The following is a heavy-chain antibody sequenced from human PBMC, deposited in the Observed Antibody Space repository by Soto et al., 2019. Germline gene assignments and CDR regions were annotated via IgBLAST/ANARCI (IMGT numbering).Heavy chain of an antibody. CDR3: ARDKTIFGVVNAVLYGMDV. V-gene: IGHV3-30-3*01. D-gene: IGHD3-3*01. Sequence: QVQLVESGGGVVQPGRSLRLSCAASGFTFSSYAMHWVRQAPGKGLEWVAVISYDGSNKYYADSVKGRFTISRDNSKNTVYLQMNSLRAEDTAVYYCARDKTIFGVVNAVLYGMDVWGQGTTVTVSS. J-gene: IGHJ6*02. CDR1: GFTFSSYA. CDR2: ISYDGSNK.